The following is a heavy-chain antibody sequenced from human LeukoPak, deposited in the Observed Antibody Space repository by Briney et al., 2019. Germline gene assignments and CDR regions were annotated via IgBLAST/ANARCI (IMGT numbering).Heavy chain of an antibody. J-gene: IGHJ6*03. V-gene: IGHV4-61*02. D-gene: IGHD3-3*02. CDR1: GDSISSGSYY. Sequence: SQTLSLTCTVSGDSISSGSYYWSWIRQPAGKGLEWIGRIYTSGSTNYHPSLKSRVTISVDTSKNQFSLKLSSVTAADTAVYYCARDSNPEDYYYYYMDVWGKGTTVTISS. CDR3: ARDSNPEDYYYYYMDV. CDR2: IYTSGST.